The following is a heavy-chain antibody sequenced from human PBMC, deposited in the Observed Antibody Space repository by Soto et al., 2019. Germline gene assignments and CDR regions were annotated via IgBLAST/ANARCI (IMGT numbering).Heavy chain of an antibody. CDR2: INAGNDNT. V-gene: IGHV1-3*01. CDR3: ARNLRTTKYGAPPRAGIVY. Sequence: QVQLVQSGPEVKKPGASVKVSCKASGYSFTSYAMHWVRQAPGQRLEWMGWINAGNDNTKYSQKFQGRVTITRDTVESAAYMELSSLRSEDTAVYYCARNLRTTKYGAPPRAGIVYWGQGTLVTVSS. J-gene: IGHJ4*02. CDR1: GYSFTSYA. D-gene: IGHD6-19*01.